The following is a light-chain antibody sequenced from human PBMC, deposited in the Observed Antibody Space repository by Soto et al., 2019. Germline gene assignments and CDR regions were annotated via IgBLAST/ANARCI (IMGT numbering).Light chain of an antibody. Sequence: ETVLTQSPGTVSLSPGESATLSCRASQSVVKSYLAWFQHKPGQAPRLLIHDASSRATGIPDRFSGSGSGTDFTLTVSRLEPEDFAVYYCHQYADSPLTFGGGTKVEIK. CDR2: DAS. CDR1: QSVVKSY. V-gene: IGKV3-20*01. J-gene: IGKJ4*01. CDR3: HQYADSPLT.